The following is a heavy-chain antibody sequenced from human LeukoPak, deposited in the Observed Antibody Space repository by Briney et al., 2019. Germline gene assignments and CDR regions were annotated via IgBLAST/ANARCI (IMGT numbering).Heavy chain of an antibody. CDR3: AQTCSGGRCRAFDI. V-gene: IGHV4-31*03. CDR1: GGSISSGGYY. CDR2: IYYSGST. D-gene: IGHD2-15*01. J-gene: IGHJ3*02. Sequence: SETLSLTCTVSGGSISSGGYYWNWIRQHPGKGLEWIGYIYYSGSTYYNPSLNSRVSISVDRSKNQSSLKLSSVTAADTAVYYCAQTCSGGRCRAFDIWGQGTKVTVSS.